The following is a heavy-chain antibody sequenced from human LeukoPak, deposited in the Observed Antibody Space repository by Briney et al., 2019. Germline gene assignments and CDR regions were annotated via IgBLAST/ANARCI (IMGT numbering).Heavy chain of an antibody. CDR1: GGSISSGGYS. CDR3: ARVSPPGAYCGGDCSDY. CDR2: IYHSGST. J-gene: IGHJ4*02. Sequence: PSETLSLTCAVSGGSISSGGYSWSWIRQPPGKGLEWIGYIYHSGSTYYNPSLKSRVTISVDRPKNQFSLKLSSVTAADTAVYYCARVSPPGAYCGGDCSDYWGQGTLVTVSS. D-gene: IGHD2-21*02. V-gene: IGHV4-30-2*01.